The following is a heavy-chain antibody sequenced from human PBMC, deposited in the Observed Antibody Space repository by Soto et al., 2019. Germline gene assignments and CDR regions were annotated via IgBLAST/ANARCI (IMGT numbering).Heavy chain of an antibody. J-gene: IGHJ6*02. CDR3: ARGGVDYYYGMDV. V-gene: IGHV4-30-2*01. D-gene: IGHD5-12*01. CDR1: GGSISSGGYS. CDR2: IYHSGST. Sequence: PSETLSLTCAVSGGSISSGGYSWSWIRQPPGKGLEWIGYIYHSGSTYYNPSLKSRVTISVDRSKNQFSLKLSSVTAADTAVYYCARGGVDYYYGMDVWGQGTAVTVS.